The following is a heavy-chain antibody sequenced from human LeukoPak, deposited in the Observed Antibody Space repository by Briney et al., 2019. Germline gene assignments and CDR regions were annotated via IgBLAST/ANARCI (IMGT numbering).Heavy chain of an antibody. V-gene: IGHV4-59*01. J-gene: IGHJ4*02. D-gene: IGHD3-22*01. Sequence: PSETLSLTCTVSGGSISSYYWSWIRQPPGNGLEWIGYIYYSGSTNYNPSLKSRVTISVDTSKNQFSLKLSSVTAADTAVYYCASTYYYDSSGYYYVLDYWGQGTLVTVSS. CDR2: IYYSGST. CDR1: GGSISSYY. CDR3: ASTYYYDSSGYYYVLDY.